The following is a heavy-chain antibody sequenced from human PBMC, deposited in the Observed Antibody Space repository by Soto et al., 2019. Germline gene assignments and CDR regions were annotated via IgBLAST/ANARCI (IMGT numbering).Heavy chain of an antibody. CDR2: IIPIFGTA. D-gene: IGHD5-12*01. CDR3: AGEWLRFNYYYYGMDV. CDR1: GGTFSSYA. Sequence: SVKVSCKASGGTFSSYAISWVRQAPGQGLEWMGGIIPIFGTANYAQKFQGRVTITADESTSTAYMELSSLRSEDTAVYYCAGEWLRFNYYYYGMDVWGQGTTVTVSS. V-gene: IGHV1-69*13. J-gene: IGHJ6*02.